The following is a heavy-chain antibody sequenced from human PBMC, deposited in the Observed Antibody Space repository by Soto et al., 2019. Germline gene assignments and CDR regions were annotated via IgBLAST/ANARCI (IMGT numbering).Heavy chain of an antibody. J-gene: IGHJ3*01. CDR1: GGSFGSSA. V-gene: IGHV1-69*01. CDR2: IIPVFDKA. CDR3: ANLRRASGDAFDL. D-gene: IGHD3-10*01. Sequence: QVQLVQSGADVKKPGSSVKVSCKTSGGSFGSSAISWVRQAPAQGLEWMGEIIPVFDKANYAQNFQGRLTTTASEPTAKVDMELRSLSSADTAVYFCANLRRASGDAFDLWGQGTFVTVSS.